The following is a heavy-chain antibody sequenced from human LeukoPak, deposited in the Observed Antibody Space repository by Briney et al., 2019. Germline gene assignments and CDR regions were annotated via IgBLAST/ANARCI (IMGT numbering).Heavy chain of an antibody. Sequence: GGSLRLSCAASGFTLSSYWMHWVRHAPGKGLVWVSRINSDGSSTIYADSVRGRFTISRDNAKNTLYLQMNSLRAEDTAVYYCARDYQSAFDIWGQGTVVAVSS. CDR2: INSDGSST. J-gene: IGHJ3*02. D-gene: IGHD3-16*02. CDR3: ARDYQSAFDI. CDR1: GFTLSSYW. V-gene: IGHV3-74*01.